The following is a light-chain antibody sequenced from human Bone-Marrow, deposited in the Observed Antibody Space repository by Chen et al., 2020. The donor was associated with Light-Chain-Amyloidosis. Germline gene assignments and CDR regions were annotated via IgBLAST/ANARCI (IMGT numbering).Light chain of an antibody. CDR1: SSNIGSNP. Sequence: QSVLTQPPSASGTPGQRVTISCSGSSSNIGSNPVNWYQQLPGTAPKLLSYSNNQRPSGVPDRFSGSKSGTSASLAISGLQSEDEADYYCAAWDDSLNGQVFGGGTKLTVL. CDR2: SNN. CDR3: AAWDDSLNGQV. V-gene: IGLV1-44*01. J-gene: IGLJ3*02.